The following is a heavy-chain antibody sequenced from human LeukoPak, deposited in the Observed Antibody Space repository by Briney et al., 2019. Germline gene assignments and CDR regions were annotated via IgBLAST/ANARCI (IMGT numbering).Heavy chain of an antibody. V-gene: IGHV1-24*01. Sequence: ASVKISCKVSGYTLTELSMHWVRQAPVKGLESMGGFDPEDGETIYAQKFQGRVTMTEDTSTDTAYMELSSLRSEDTAVYYCATNAVLWFGELTHPFDYWGQGTLVTVSS. CDR2: FDPEDGET. D-gene: IGHD3-10*01. J-gene: IGHJ4*02. CDR1: GYTLTELS. CDR3: ATNAVLWFGELTHPFDY.